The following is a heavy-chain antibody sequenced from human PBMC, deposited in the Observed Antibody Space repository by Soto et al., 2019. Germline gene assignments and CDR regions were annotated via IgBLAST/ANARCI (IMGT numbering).Heavy chain of an antibody. CDR2: IYYSGST. Sequence: QVQLQESGPGLVKPSQTLSLTCTVSGGSITSGVYYWSWIRQHPGKGLEWIGYIYYSGSTFCNPSLKFRVTISVDTSKNQFSLTLSSVSAADTAVYFCARGLECELILDAFDIWGQGTMVTVSS. D-gene: IGHD1-26*01. CDR3: ARGLECELILDAFDI. V-gene: IGHV4-31*03. J-gene: IGHJ3*02. CDR1: GGSITSGVYY.